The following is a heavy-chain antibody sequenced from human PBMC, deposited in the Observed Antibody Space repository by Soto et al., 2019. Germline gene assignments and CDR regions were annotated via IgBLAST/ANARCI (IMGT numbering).Heavy chain of an antibody. CDR2: INPNSGGT. D-gene: IGHD4-17*01. J-gene: IGHJ3*02. CDR3: ARGRRYGDYVGAFDI. Sequence: ASVKVSCKASGYTFTGYYIHWVRQAPGQGLEWMGWINPNSGGTNYAQKFQGWVTMTRDTSISTAYMELSRLRSDDTAVYYCARGRRYGDYVGAFDIWGQGTMVTVSS. V-gene: IGHV1-2*04. CDR1: GYTFTGYY.